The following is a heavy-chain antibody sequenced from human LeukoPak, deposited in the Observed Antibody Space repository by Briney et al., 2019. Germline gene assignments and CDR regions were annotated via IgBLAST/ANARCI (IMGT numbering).Heavy chain of an antibody. Sequence: PSETLSLTCTVSGGSVSSGTYYWSWIRQPPGKGLEWIGYIYYTGSTTYNPSLKSRVTISVDTSKNQFSLKLSSVTAADTAVYYYAREGGLGGSFDYWGQGTLVTVSS. V-gene: IGHV4-61*01. D-gene: IGHD3-16*01. CDR2: IYYTGST. J-gene: IGHJ4*02. CDR3: AREGGLGGSFDY. CDR1: GGSVSSGTYY.